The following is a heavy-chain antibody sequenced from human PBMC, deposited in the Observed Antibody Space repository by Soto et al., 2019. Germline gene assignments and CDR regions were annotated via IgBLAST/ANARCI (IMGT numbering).Heavy chain of an antibody. D-gene: IGHD5-18*01. Sequence: GGSLRLSCAASGFTFSRYAMSWVRQGPGQGLEWVSSISGIDGSTSYANSVKGRFTISRDNSKNTLFLQMNSLRAEDTAVYYYAPFKRDTALATIVVWGEGTPVTDSS. J-gene: IGHJ4*02. CDR2: ISGIDGST. CDR1: GFTFSRYA. CDR3: APFKRDTALATIVV. V-gene: IGHV3-23*01.